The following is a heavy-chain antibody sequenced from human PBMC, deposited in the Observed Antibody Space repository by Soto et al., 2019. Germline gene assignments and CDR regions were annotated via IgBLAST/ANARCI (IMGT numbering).Heavy chain of an antibody. CDR3: ARVFLSNSFDL. J-gene: IGHJ3*01. D-gene: IGHD3-3*01. Sequence: LVESGGGLVQPGGSLRLSCAASGFSFTSYSLDWVRQAPGRRLEWLAYISPGGDTLHDADSVQGRFTISRDVTKNSLSLQMNSLRDEDTAVYYCARVFLSNSFDLWGQGKMVTVSS. V-gene: IGHV3-48*02. CDR1: GFSFTSYS. CDR2: ISPGGDTL.